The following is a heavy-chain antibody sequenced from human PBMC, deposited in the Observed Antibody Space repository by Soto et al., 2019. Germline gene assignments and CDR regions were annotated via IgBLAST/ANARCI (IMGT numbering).Heavy chain of an antibody. CDR3: ARDKRAPYSFFDY. J-gene: IGHJ4*02. Sequence: VQLVESGGGVVQPGRSLRLSCAASGFTFSSYGMHWVRQAPGKGLEWVAVIWYDGSNKYYADSVKGRFTISRDNSKNTLYLQMNSLRAEDTAVYYCARDKRAPYSFFDYWGQGTLVTVSS. CDR2: IWYDGSNK. CDR1: GFTFSSYG. D-gene: IGHD5-18*01. V-gene: IGHV3-33*01.